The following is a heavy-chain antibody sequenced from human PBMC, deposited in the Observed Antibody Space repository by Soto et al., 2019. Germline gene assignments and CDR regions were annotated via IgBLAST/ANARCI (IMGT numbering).Heavy chain of an antibody. CDR3: ARGSSEYNSFDP. CDR2: INHSGST. D-gene: IGHD6-19*01. V-gene: IGHV4-34*01. J-gene: IGHJ5*02. Sequence: PSETLSLTCAVYGGSFSGYYWSWIRQPPGKGLEWIGEINHSGSTNYNPSLKSRVTISVDTSKNQFSLKLSSVTAADTAVYYCARGSSEYNSFDPWGQGTLVTVSS. CDR1: GGSFSGYY.